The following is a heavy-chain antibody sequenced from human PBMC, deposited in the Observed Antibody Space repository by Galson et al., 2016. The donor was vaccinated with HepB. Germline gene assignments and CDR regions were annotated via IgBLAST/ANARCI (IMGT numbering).Heavy chain of an antibody. V-gene: IGHV3-33*01. D-gene: IGHD3-16*01. CDR2: MFSAADNK. J-gene: IGHJ5*02. Sequence: SLRLSCAASGFIFSNFGFHWVRQAPGKGLEWVAVMFSAADNKYYAESVKGRFTISRDNSKNTLYHQMNSLRAEDTAVYYCARDLFLGGPVRDPWGQGTLVIVSS. CDR1: GFIFSNFG. CDR3: ARDLFLGGPVRDP.